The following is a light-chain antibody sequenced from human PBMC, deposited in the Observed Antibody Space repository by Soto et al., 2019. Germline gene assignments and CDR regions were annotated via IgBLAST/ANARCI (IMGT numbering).Light chain of an antibody. CDR1: QSISRW. J-gene: IGKJ1*01. V-gene: IGKV1-5*03. CDR2: KAS. CDR3: QQYNSWT. Sequence: DIQMTQSPSTLSASVGDRVTITCRASQSISRWLAWYPQKPGKAPKLLLYKASSLESGVPSRFNGSGSGTEFTLTITRLEPDDFATYFCQQYNSWTFGQGTKVEIK.